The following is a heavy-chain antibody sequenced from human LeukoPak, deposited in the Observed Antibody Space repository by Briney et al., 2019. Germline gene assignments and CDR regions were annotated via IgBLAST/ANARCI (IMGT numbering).Heavy chain of an antibody. D-gene: IGHD3-22*01. V-gene: IGHV3-30-3*01. CDR2: ISYDGSNK. Sequence: GRSLGLSCAASGFTFSSYAMHWVRQAPGKGLEWVAVISYDGSNKYYADSVKGRFTISRDNSKNTLYLQMNSLRAEDTAVYYCARGGNYHDTSGLFDSWGQGTLVTVSS. CDR1: GFTFSSYA. J-gene: IGHJ4*02. CDR3: ARGGNYHDTSGLFDS.